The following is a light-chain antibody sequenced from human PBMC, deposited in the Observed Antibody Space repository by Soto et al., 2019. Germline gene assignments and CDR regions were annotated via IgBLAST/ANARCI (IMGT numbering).Light chain of an antibody. CDR1: QSIYNW. J-gene: IGKJ1*01. V-gene: IGKV1-5*03. CDR3: QHYNSYSEA. Sequence: DVQMTQSPSSLSASVGDRVTITCRASQSIYNWLAWYQQKQGQAPKLXIYKASTLKSGVPSRFSGSGSGTEFTLTISSLQPDDFATYYCQHYNSYSEAYGQGTKVDIK. CDR2: KAS.